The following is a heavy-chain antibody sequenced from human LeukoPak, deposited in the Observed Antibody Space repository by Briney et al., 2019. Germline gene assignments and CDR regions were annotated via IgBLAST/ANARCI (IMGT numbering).Heavy chain of an antibody. V-gene: IGHV3-7*01. Sequence: GGSLRLSCAASPFTSSGHCMSWVRQAPGKGLEWVANIKEDGSEKYYLDSVKGRFTISRDNAKNSLHLQINSLRVEDTAVYYCARNSFAELMLLGSAYGMDVWGQGTTVIVSS. D-gene: IGHD2-8*01. J-gene: IGHJ6*02. CDR1: PFTSSGHC. CDR3: ARNSFAELMLLGSAYGMDV. CDR2: IKEDGSEK.